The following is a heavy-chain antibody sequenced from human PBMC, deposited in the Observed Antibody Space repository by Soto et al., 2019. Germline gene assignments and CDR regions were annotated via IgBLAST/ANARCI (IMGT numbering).Heavy chain of an antibody. J-gene: IGHJ6*02. CDR1: GGSISSYY. V-gene: IGHV4-59*01. CDR2: IYYSGSA. CDR3: ARAVRYYGSGSYAPFYYYGMDV. D-gene: IGHD3-10*01. Sequence: SETLSLTCTVSGGSISSYYWSWIRQPPGKGLEWIGYIYYSGSANYNPSLKSRVTISVDTSKNPFSLKLSSVTAADTAVYYCARAVRYYGSGSYAPFYYYGMDVWGQGTTVTVSS.